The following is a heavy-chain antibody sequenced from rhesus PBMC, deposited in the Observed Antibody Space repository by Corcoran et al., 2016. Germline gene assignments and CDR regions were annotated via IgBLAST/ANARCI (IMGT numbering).Heavy chain of an antibody. CDR1: GYSISSGYG. J-gene: IGHJ6*01. D-gene: IGHD3-16*01. Sequence: QVPLQESGPGLVKPSETLSLTCAVSGYSISSGYGWSLTRHPPGQGLGWIGDIGGSSGNTNYNPALQSRVTISKDTSKHPFSLKLSSVTAADTAVYYCARGGGSYYYHGLDSWGQGVVVTVSS. CDR3: ARGGGSYYYHGLDS. CDR2: IGGSSGNT. V-gene: IGHV4-127*01.